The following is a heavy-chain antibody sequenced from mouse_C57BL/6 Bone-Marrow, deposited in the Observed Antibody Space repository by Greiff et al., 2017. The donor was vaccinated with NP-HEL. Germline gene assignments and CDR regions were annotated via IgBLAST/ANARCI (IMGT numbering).Heavy chain of an antibody. D-gene: IGHD1-1*01. Sequence: EVQLVESEGGLVQPGSSMKLSCTASGFTFSDYYMAWVRQVPEKGLEWVANINYDGSSTYYLDSLKSRFIISRDNAKNILYLQMSRLKSEDTATNYCARDEDYGSSWYYDVWGTGTTVTVSS. J-gene: IGHJ1*03. V-gene: IGHV5-16*01. CDR2: INYDGSST. CDR3: ARDEDYGSSWYYDV. CDR1: GFTFSDYY.